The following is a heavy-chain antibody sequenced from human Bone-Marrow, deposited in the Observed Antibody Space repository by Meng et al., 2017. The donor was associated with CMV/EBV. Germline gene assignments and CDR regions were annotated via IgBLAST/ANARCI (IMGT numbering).Heavy chain of an antibody. J-gene: IGHJ4*02. CDR1: GFTFSSYA. V-gene: IGHV3-30-3*01. CDR2: ISYDGSNK. CDR3: ARDRYKDYDYVWGSYRLYTYYFDY. D-gene: IGHD3-16*02. Sequence: GESLKISCAASGFTFSSYAMHWVRQAPGKGLEWVAVISYDGSNKYYADSVKGRFTISRDNSKNTLYLQMNSLRAEDTAVYYCARDRYKDYDYVWGSYRLYTYYFDYWGQGTLVTGSS.